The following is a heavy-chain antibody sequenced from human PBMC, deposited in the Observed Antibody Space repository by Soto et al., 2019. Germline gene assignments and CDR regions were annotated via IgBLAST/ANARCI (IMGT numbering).Heavy chain of an antibody. Sequence: QVQLVESGGGVVQPGRSLRLSCAASGFTFSSYAMHWVRQAPGKGLDWVAVVSYDGSNKYYADSVKGRFTFSRDNSKNTLYLQMNSLRPKDTALYYCARDLGGAIDYWGQGTLVTVSS. D-gene: IGHD3-16*01. J-gene: IGHJ4*02. CDR3: ARDLGGAIDY. CDR2: VSYDGSNK. CDR1: GFTFSSYA. V-gene: IGHV3-30-3*01.